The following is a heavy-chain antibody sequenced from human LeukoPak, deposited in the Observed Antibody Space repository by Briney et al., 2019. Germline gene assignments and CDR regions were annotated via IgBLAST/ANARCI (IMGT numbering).Heavy chain of an antibody. CDR3: ARTHYGSKGH. CDR2: IYYSGST. V-gene: IGHV4-39*01. CDR1: GGSISSSSYY. J-gene: IGHJ4*02. Sequence: KPSETLSLTCTVSGGSISSSSYYWGWIRQPPGKGLEWIGSIYYSGSTYYNPSLKSRVTISVDTSKNQFSLKLSSVTAADTAVYYCARTHYGSKGHWGQGTLVTVSS. D-gene: IGHD3-10*01.